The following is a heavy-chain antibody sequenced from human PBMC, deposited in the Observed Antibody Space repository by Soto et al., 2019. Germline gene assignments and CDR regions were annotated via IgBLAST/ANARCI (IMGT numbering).Heavy chain of an antibody. J-gene: IGHJ5*02. Sequence: EVQLLESGGGLVQPGGSLRLSCAASGFTFSSQAMSWVRQAPGKGLEWVSGISGSGDSTYYADSVKGRLTISRDNSKNTLYLQMSHMRAEDTAVYYCAKPEYCSSSWCYRSRGGLDHWVQGTLVTVSS. CDR1: GFTFSSQA. D-gene: IGHD2-2*01. V-gene: IGHV3-23*01. CDR2: ISGSGDST. CDR3: AKPEYCSSSWCYRSRGGLDH.